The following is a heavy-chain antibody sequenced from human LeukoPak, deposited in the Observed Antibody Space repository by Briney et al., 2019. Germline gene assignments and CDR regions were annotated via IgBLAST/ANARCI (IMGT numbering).Heavy chain of an antibody. Sequence: SETLSLTCTVSGGSISSGSYYWSWIRQPAGKGLEWIGRIYTSGSTNYNPSLKSRVTISVDTSKNQFSLKLSSVTAADTAVYYCARPAYYYDSSGYSGWGAFDIWGQGTMVTVSS. D-gene: IGHD3-22*01. CDR1: GGSISSGSYY. CDR2: IYTSGST. J-gene: IGHJ3*02. CDR3: ARPAYYYDSSGYSGWGAFDI. V-gene: IGHV4-61*02.